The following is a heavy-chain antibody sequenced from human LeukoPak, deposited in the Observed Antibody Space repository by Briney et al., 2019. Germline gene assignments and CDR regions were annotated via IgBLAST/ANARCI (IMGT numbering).Heavy chain of an antibody. CDR1: GGSISSGGYS. V-gene: IGHV4-30-2*01. D-gene: IGHD2-2*02. Sequence: PSQTLSLTCAVSGGSISSGGYSWSWIRQPPGKGLEWIGYIYHSGSTYYNPSLKSRVTISVDRSKNQFSLKLSSVTAADTAVYYCAREEGYCSSTSCYIWFDPWGQGTLVTVSS. J-gene: IGHJ5*02. CDR2: IYHSGST. CDR3: AREEGYCSSTSCYIWFDP.